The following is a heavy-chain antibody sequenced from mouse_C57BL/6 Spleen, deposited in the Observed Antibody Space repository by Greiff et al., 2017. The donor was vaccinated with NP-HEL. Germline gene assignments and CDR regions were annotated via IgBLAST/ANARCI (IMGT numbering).Heavy chain of an antibody. J-gene: IGHJ4*01. D-gene: IGHD3-3*01. CDR2: ISNLAYSI. V-gene: IGHV5-15*01. CDR1: GFTFSDYG. Sequence: EVKLMESGGGLVQPGGSLKLSCAASGFTFSDYGMAWVRQAPRKGPEWVAFISNLAYSIYYADTVTGRFTISRENAKNTLYLEMSSLRSEDTAMYYCARRAGYAMDYWGQGTSVTVSS. CDR3: ARRAGYAMDY.